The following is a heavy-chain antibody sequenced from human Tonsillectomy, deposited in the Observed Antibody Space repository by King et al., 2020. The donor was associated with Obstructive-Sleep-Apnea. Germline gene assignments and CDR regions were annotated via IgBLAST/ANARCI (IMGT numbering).Heavy chain of an antibody. CDR1: GYTFTTYY. D-gene: IGHD1-26*01. J-gene: IGHJ4*02. Sequence: EQLVQSGAEVKKTGTSVRVSCKASGYTFTTYYIHWVRHSPGHGLEWMGQIHPNTGSPNYAQKFRDRITMSSDTSTGTLSLELYGLRSDDTAFYFCARDRSYYGPDYWGQGTLVTVSS. CDR3: ARDRSYYGPDY. CDR2: IHPNTGSP. V-gene: IGHV1-46*01.